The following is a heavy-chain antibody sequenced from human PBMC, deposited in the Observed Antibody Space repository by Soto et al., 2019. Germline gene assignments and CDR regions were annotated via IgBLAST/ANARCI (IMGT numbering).Heavy chain of an antibody. CDR3: TTGLDCSGGSCYSDAFDI. CDR1: GFTFSNAW. Sequence: GGSLRLSCAASGFTFSNAWMSWVRQAPGKGLEWVGRIKSKTDGGTTDYAEPVKGRFTISRDDSKNTLYLQMNSLKTEDKAVYYCTTGLDCSGGSCYSDAFDIWGQGTMVTVSS. J-gene: IGHJ3*02. D-gene: IGHD2-15*01. V-gene: IGHV3-15*01. CDR2: IKSKTDGGTT.